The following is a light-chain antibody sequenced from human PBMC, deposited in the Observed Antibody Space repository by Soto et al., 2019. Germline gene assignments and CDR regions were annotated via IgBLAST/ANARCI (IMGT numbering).Light chain of an antibody. CDR1: QSVSSSS. CDR2: GAS. Sequence: ETVLPQSPGTLSLSPGERATLSCRASQSVSSSSLAWYQQRPGQAPRLLIYGASTRATGIPARFSGSGSGTEFTLTISSLQPDDFATYYCQHYNSYSEAFGQGTKVDI. V-gene: IGKV3-20*01. CDR3: QHYNSYSEA. J-gene: IGKJ1*01.